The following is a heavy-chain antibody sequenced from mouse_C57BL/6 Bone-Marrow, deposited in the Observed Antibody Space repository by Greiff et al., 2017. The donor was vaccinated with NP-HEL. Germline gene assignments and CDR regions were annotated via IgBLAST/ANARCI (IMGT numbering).Heavy chain of an antibody. J-gene: IGHJ4*01. CDR2: LYPGGGYT. CDR3: ARGDYGSSYAMDY. CDR1: GYTFTNYW. Sequence: QVQLQQSGAELVRPGTSVKMSCKASGYTFTNYWIGWAKQRPGHGLEWIGDLYPGGGYTNYNEKFKGKATLTADKSSSTAYMQFSSLTSEDSAIYYCARGDYGSSYAMDYWGQGTSVTVSS. V-gene: IGHV1-63*01. D-gene: IGHD1-1*01.